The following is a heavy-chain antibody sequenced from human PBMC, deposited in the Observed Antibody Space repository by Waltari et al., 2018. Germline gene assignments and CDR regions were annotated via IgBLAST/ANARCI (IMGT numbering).Heavy chain of an antibody. V-gene: IGHV4-38-2*01. CDR1: GYSISSGYY. J-gene: IGHJ4*02. CDR3: ARRGIAAAGKGVDY. D-gene: IGHD6-13*01. CDR2: IYHSGST. Sequence: QVQLQESGPGLVKPSETLSLTCAVSGYSISSGYYWGWSRQRPGKGLEWIGSIYHSGSTYYNPSLKSRVTISVDTSKNQFSLKLSSVTAADTAVYYCARRGIAAAGKGVDYWGQGTLVTVSS.